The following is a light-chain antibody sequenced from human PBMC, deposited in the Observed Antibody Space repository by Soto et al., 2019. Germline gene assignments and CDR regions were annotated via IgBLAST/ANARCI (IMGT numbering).Light chain of an antibody. CDR2: DAS. Sequence: EIVLTQSPATLSVSPGDRATLSCRASERIGTYLAWYQQKPGQAPRLLINDASNRANCVPARFSGTGSGINFTLNISSLESEDFAVYYCTHRSNSPPMWTVGQGTKVEIK. J-gene: IGKJ1*01. CDR3: THRSNSPPMWT. V-gene: IGKV3-11*01. CDR1: ERIGTY.